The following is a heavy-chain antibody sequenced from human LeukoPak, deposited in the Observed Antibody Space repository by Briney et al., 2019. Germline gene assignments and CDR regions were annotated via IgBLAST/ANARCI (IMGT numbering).Heavy chain of an antibody. D-gene: IGHD3-22*01. V-gene: IGHV3-21*01. CDR1: GFTFSSYS. Sequence: PGGSLRLSCAPSGFTFSSYSMNWVRQAPGKGLEWVSYISSSRSYIYYADSVKGRVTISRDNAKNSLYLQMSSLRVEDTAVYYCAREHSGGGNYYDSSGYYRSFDYWGQGTPVTVSS. CDR3: AREHSGGGNYYDSSGYYRSFDY. CDR2: ISSSRSYI. J-gene: IGHJ4*02.